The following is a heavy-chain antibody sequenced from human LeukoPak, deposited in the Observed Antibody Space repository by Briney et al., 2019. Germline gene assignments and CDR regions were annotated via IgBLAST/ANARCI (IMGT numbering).Heavy chain of an antibody. D-gene: IGHD3-22*01. Sequence: GASLRLSCAASGFTFSSYAMHWVRQAPGKGLEWVAVISYDGSNKYYADSVKGRFTISRDNSKNALYLQMNSLRAEDTAVYYCARDGRDSSGYYSPNYWGQGTLVTVSS. CDR1: GFTFSSYA. CDR2: ISYDGSNK. CDR3: ARDGRDSSGYYSPNY. V-gene: IGHV3-30*01. J-gene: IGHJ4*02.